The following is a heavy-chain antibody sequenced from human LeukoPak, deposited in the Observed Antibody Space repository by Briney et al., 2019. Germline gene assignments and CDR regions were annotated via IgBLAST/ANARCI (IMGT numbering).Heavy chain of an antibody. CDR1: GFTFSNYS. D-gene: IGHD3-16*02. CDR3: AREGLSKYYDYVWGSYRTYDAFDI. CDR2: ISSSSSYI. V-gene: IGHV3-21*01. Sequence: GGTLRLSCAASGFTFSNYSMNWVRQAPGKGLEWVSSISSSSSYIYYADSVKGRFTISRDNAKNSLYLQMNSLRAEDTAVYYCAREGLSKYYDYVWGSYRTYDAFDIWGQGTMVTVSS. J-gene: IGHJ3*02.